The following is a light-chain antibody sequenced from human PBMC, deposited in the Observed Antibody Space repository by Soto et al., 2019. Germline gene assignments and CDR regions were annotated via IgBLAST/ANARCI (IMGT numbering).Light chain of an antibody. V-gene: IGLV7-46*01. J-gene: IGLJ2*01. CDR3: LLYFDVARV. CDR1: TGTLTSGHF. CDR2: DTS. Sequence: QTVVTQEPLLTVSPGGTVTLTCGSSTGTLTSGHFPYWFQQKPGQAPRALIFDTSKKYSWTPARFSGSLLGGKAALTLSGAQPEDEADYYCLLYFDVARVFGGGTKLTVL.